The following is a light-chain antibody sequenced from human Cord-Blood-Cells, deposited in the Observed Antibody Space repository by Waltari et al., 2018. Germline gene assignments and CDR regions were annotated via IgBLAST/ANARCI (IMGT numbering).Light chain of an antibody. V-gene: IGKV3-20*01. CDR3: QQYGSSPFT. J-gene: IGKJ3*01. Sequence: EIVLPQSPGTLSLSPGERATLSGRASQSVSSSYLAWYQQKPGQAPRLLIYGASSRATGIPDRFSGSGSGTDFTLTISRLEPEDFAVYYCQQYGSSPFTFGPGTKVDIK. CDR2: GAS. CDR1: QSVSSSY.